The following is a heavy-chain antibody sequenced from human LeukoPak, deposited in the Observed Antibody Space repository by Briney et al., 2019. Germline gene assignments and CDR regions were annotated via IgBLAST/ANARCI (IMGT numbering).Heavy chain of an antibody. Sequence: PGGSLRLSCAASGFSFSSYYMYWVRQAPEKGLVWVSRIRPDGTGTAYADSVKGRFTISRVNAKNTLYLQMNSLRAEDTAVYYCVAYNWNYPDYWGQGTLVTVSS. CDR3: VAYNWNYPDY. V-gene: IGHV3-74*01. J-gene: IGHJ4*01. CDR1: GFSFSSYY. D-gene: IGHD1-20*01. CDR2: IRPDGTGT.